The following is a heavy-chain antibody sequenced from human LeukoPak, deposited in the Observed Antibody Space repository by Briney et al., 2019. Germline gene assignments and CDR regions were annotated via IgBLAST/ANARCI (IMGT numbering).Heavy chain of an antibody. Sequence: QSGGSLRLSCAASGFTFSSYAMSWVRQASGKGLEWVSIISGSGGSINYADSVKGRFTMPRDNSKNTVYLQMNSLRAEDTAVYYCAKDFSGIMITFGGVIVPGAFDIRGQGTMVTVSS. V-gene: IGHV3-23*01. CDR2: ISGSGGSI. CDR3: AKDFSGIMITFGGVIVPGAFDI. CDR1: GFTFSSYA. D-gene: IGHD3-16*02. J-gene: IGHJ3*02.